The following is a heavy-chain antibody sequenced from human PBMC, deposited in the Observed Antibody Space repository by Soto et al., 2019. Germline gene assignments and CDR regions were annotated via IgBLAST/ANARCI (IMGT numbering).Heavy chain of an antibody. Sequence: SETLSLTCNVSGDSLNSVSYYWTWLRQSTGRGLECLGNIYHARNTNDNPSLTRQLTMTLDTSKNHFSLSQNSVNAFYTSVYYGARSWCGDGLSDWGQGTMVTVSS. CDR3: ARSWCGDGLSD. J-gene: IGHJ4*01. CDR2: IYHARNT. V-gene: IGHV4-61*03. CDR1: GDSLNSVSYY. D-gene: IGHD3-10*01.